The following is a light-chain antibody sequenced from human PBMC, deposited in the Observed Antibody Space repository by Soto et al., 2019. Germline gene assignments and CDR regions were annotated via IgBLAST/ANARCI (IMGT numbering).Light chain of an antibody. J-gene: IGKJ1*01. Sequence: DIQMTQSPSTLSASVGDRVPITCRASQTIDNWLAWYQQKPGKAPKLLIYDASRLESGVPSRFSGSGSGTDFTLNITGLEADDFATYYCQQFVTFFWTFGPGTRVEIK. CDR2: DAS. CDR1: QTIDNW. CDR3: QQFVTFFWT. V-gene: IGKV1-5*01.